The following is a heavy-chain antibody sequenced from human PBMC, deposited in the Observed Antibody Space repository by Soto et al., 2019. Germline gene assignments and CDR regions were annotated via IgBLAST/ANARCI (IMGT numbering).Heavy chain of an antibody. D-gene: IGHD6-6*01. CDR1: GGSISSSSYY. J-gene: IGHJ5*02. CDR2: IYYSGST. Sequence: QLQLQESGPGLVKPSETLSLTCTVSGGSISSSSYYWGWIRQPPGKGLEWIGSIYYSGSTYYNPSLKSRVTISVDTSKNQFSLKLSYVTAADTAVYYCASNLDSSSSGFNDWFDPWGQGTLVTVSS. V-gene: IGHV4-39*01. CDR3: ASNLDSSSSGFNDWFDP.